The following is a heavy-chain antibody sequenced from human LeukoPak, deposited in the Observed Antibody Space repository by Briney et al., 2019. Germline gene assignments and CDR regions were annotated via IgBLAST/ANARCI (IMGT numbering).Heavy chain of an antibody. CDR3: VRQSTGLDY. D-gene: IGHD5/OR15-5a*01. CDR2: IESDGRNK. CDR1: GFTFSTHT. V-gene: IGHV3-30*04. J-gene: IGHJ4*02. Sequence: GGSLRLSCAPSGFTFSTHTMHWVRQAPGKGLEWVAVIESDGRNKYYAESVRGRFTISRDNSRNTLYLRLDSLRSEDTAVYYCVRQSTGLDYWGQGTLVTVSS.